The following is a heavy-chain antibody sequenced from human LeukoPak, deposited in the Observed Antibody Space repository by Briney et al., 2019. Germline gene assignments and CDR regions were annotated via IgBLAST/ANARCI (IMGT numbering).Heavy chain of an antibody. D-gene: IGHD3-9*01. CDR2: ISSSSSYI. CDR1: GFTFGSYS. V-gene: IGHV3-21*01. Sequence: GGSLRLSCAASGFTFGSYSMNWVRQAPGKGLEWVSSISSSSSYIYYADSVKGRFTISRDNAKNSLYLQMNSLRAEDTAVYYCARDWMGYYDILTGKQADRFDYWGQGTLVTVSS. CDR3: ARDWMGYYDILTGKQADRFDY. J-gene: IGHJ4*02.